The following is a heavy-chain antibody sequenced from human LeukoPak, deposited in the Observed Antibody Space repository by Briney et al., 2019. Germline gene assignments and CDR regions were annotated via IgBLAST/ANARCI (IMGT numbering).Heavy chain of an antibody. D-gene: IGHD6-13*01. V-gene: IGHV3-7*01. CDR1: EFIFSGYW. Sequence: PGGSLRLSCAASEFIFSGYWMNWVRQAPGKGLEGVDNIKQDGSEKQYVDSVRGRFTISRDNAKNSLYLQMNSLRVEDTAVYYCARDGFVGAADYWGQGTLVTVSS. CDR3: ARDGFVGAADY. CDR2: IKQDGSEK. J-gene: IGHJ4*02.